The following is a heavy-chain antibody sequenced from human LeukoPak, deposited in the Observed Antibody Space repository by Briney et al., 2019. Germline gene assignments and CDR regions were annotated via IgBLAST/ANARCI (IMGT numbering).Heavy chain of an antibody. CDR1: GGSISSYY. CDR2: IYTSGST. V-gene: IGHV4-4*07. J-gene: IGHJ3*02. Sequence: NPSETLSLTCTVSGGSISSYYWSWIRQPAGKGLEWIGRIYTSGSTNYNPSLKSRVTMSVDTSKNQFSLKLSSVTAADTAVYYCARVVEHSPYYDSSGYHDAFDIWGQGTMVTVSS. D-gene: IGHD3-22*01. CDR3: ARVVEHSPYYDSSGYHDAFDI.